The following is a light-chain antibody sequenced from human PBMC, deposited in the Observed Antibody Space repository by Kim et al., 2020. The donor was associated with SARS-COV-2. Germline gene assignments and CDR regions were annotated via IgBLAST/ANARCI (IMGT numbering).Light chain of an antibody. CDR1: TANIDVTT. CDR2: TNN. J-gene: IGLJ2*01. Sequence: QRVSLSCSGSTANIDVTTVTGYQQSPGAAHNLLIHTNNQRPAGVPDRFSGSRFGTSASLSISGLQSEDEADYFCAAWEDSPDGYVVFGGGTQLTVL. V-gene: IGLV1-44*01. CDR3: AAWEDSPDGYVV.